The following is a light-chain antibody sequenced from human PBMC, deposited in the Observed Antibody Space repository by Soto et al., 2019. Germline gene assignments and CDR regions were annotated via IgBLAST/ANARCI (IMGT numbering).Light chain of an antibody. CDR1: SSDVGGYNY. J-gene: IGLJ3*02. CDR2: EVS. V-gene: IGLV2-8*01. CDR3: SSYTSSSAFVL. Sequence: QSALTQPPSASGSPGQSVTISCTGTSSDVGGYNYVSWYQQHPGKAPKVMIYEVSKRPSGVPDRFSGSKSGNTASLTVSGLQAEDEADYYCSSYTSSSAFVLFGGGTKLTVL.